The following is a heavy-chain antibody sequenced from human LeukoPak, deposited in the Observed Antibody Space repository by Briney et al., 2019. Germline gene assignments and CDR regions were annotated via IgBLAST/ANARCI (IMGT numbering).Heavy chain of an antibody. CDR2: IIPIFGTA. Sequence: PRASVKVSCKASGYTFTSYYMHWVRQAPGQGLEWMGGIIPIFGTANYAQKFQGRVTITADKSTSTAYMELSSLRSEDTAVYYCASLYSSSWYGYYYYMDVWGKGTTVTVSS. J-gene: IGHJ6*03. D-gene: IGHD6-13*01. V-gene: IGHV1-69*06. CDR3: ASLYSSSWYGYYYYMDV. CDR1: GYTFTSYY.